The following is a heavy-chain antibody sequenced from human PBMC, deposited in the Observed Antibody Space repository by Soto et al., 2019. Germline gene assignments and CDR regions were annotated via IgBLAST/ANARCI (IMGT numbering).Heavy chain of an antibody. Sequence: QVQLVQSGAEVKKPGSSVKVSCKASGDTFTTNSLNWVRQAPGQGLEWMGGIIPVVGTTKYAQKYQDRVTITGDKSTNTAYMELSSLRSDYTAVYYCARGLLYATTYFDYWGQGTAVTVSS. D-gene: IGHD2-8*01. CDR2: IIPVVGTT. CDR3: ARGLLYATTYFDY. J-gene: IGHJ4*02. V-gene: IGHV1-69*06. CDR1: GDTFTTNS.